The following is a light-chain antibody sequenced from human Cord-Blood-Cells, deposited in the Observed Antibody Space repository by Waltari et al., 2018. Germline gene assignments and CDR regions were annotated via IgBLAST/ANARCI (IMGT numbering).Light chain of an antibody. V-gene: IGLV2-11*01. CDR1: SSDVGGYNY. CDR2: DVS. CDR3: CSYAGSYTGV. J-gene: IGLJ2*01. Sequence: QSALTQPRSVSGSPGQSVTISCTATSSDVGGYNYVSWYQQHPGQAPKLMIYDVSKRPSGVPDRFSGSKSGNTASLTISGLQAEDEADYYCCSYAGSYTGVFGGGTKLTVL.